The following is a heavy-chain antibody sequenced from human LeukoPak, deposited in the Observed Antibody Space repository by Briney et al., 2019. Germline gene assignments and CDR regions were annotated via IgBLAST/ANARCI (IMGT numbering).Heavy chain of an antibody. D-gene: IGHD6-19*01. V-gene: IGHV3-23*01. CDR1: GFTFGDYA. J-gene: IGHJ4*02. CDR2: VSGSGGST. Sequence: GGSLRLSCTASGFTFGDYAMSWVRQAPGKGLEWVSSVSGSGGSTYYADSVKGRFTISRDNSKNTLFLQMNSLRAEDTALYYCAKDVLGYSSGWYVFDYWGQGTLVTVSS. CDR3: AKDVLGYSSGWYVFDY.